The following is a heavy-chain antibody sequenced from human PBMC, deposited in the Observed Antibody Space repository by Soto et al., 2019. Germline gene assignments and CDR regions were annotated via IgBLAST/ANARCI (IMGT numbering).Heavy chain of an antibody. V-gene: IGHV3-23*01. CDR1: GFTFSSYA. CDR2: ISGSGGST. D-gene: IGHD6-13*01. Sequence: GGSLRLSCAASGFTFSSYAMSWVRQAPGKGLEWVSAISGSGGSTYYADSVKGRFTISRDNSKNTLYLQMNSLRAEDTAVYYCAKALFEAAAGTTFHPDYYGMDVWGQGTTVTVSS. J-gene: IGHJ6*02. CDR3: AKALFEAAAGTTFHPDYYGMDV.